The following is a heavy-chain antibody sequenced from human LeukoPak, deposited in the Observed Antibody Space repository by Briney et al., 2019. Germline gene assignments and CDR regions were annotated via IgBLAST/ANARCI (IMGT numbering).Heavy chain of an antibody. V-gene: IGHV4-59*12. J-gene: IGHJ5*02. CDR2: IYHSGST. D-gene: IGHD6-13*01. CDR3: ARASSPNWFDP. CDR1: GGSISSYY. Sequence: SETLSLTCTVSGGSISSYYWSWIRQPPGKGLEWIGYIYHSGSTYYNPSLKSRVTISVDRSKNQFSLKLSSVTAADTAVYYCARASSPNWFDPWGQGTLVTVSS.